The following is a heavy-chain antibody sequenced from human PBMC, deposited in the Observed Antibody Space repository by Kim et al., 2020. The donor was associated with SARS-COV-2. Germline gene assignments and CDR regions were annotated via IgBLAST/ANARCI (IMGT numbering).Heavy chain of an antibody. D-gene: IGHD3-22*01. CDR2: IKSKGDNYAT. Sequence: GGSLRLSCAASGFIFSGSDIHWVRQASGKGLEWVGRIKSKGDNYATAYAAPVKGRFTVSRDDSKSTAYLEMNSLKTEDTAVYYCSRRSVVADHSLENWGQGTLVTVSS. CDR1: GFIFSGSD. CDR3: SRRSVVADHSLEN. J-gene: IGHJ4*02. V-gene: IGHV3-73*01.